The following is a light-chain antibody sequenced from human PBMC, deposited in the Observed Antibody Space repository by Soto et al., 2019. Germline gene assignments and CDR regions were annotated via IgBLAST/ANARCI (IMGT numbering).Light chain of an antibody. CDR3: QHYNNWLRGT. CDR1: QSFSNT. J-gene: IGKJ2*02. Sequence: EIVMTQSPATLSVSPGVSATLSCRASQSFSNTLAWYQQKPGQAPRLLIYGPSTRATGVPARFSGGGSGTEFTLTISSLESEDFAVYYCQHYNNWLRGTFGQGTKLEIK. V-gene: IGKV3-15*01. CDR2: GPS.